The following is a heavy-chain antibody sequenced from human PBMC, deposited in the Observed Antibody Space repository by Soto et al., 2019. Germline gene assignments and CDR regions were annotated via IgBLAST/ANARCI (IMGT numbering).Heavy chain of an antibody. CDR3: ASPYCSGGSCYLTEYFQY. D-gene: IGHD2-15*01. J-gene: IGHJ1*01. Sequence: QVQLVESGGGVDQPGRSVRLSCAASGFSFSYYAMHWVRQAPGKGLEWVAVIAYDSSKKYYADSVKGRFTISRDNSKNTLYLQMNSLRDDDTAVYYCASPYCSGGSCYLTEYFQYWGQGTLVTVSS. V-gene: IGHV3-30*03. CDR1: GFSFSYYA. CDR2: IAYDSSKK.